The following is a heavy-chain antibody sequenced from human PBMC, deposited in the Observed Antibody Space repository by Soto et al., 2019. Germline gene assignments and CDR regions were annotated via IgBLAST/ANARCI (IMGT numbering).Heavy chain of an antibody. CDR3: ARVAX. CDR1: GFTFSRVS. CDR2: ISSPSYEK. V-gene: IGHV3-21*01. Sequence: GSLRLSCEASGFTFSRVSMNWVRQVPGKGLEWVSYISSPSYEKWYEDSVNGRFIISRDNAQKSLFLQMNTLRPEDSAIYQCARVAXWGQGTWVTVSX. J-gene: IGHJ4*02.